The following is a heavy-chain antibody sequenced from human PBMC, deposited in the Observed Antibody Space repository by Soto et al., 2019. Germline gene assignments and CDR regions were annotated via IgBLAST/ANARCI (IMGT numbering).Heavy chain of an antibody. CDR3: ARPLGYCSSTSCYGAFDI. D-gene: IGHD2-2*01. CDR2: IYYSGST. V-gene: IGHV4-39*01. Sequence: GWIRQPPGKGLEWIGSIYYSGSTYYNPSLKSRVTISVDTSKNQFSLKLSSVTAADTAVYYCARPLGYCSSTSCYGAFDIWGQGTMVTVSS. J-gene: IGHJ3*02.